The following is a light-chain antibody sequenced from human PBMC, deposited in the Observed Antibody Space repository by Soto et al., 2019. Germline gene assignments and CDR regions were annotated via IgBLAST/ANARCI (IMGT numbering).Light chain of an antibody. J-gene: IGKJ4*01. V-gene: IGKV3-11*01. Sequence: EIVLTQSPATLSLSPGERATLSCRASQSVSSYLAWFQQKPGQAPRLLIHDASKRATGIPARFSGSGSGTDFTLPISSLEPEDSAVYYCQQRTNWPPGELTFGGGPKVEIK. CDR3: QQRTNWPPGELT. CDR2: DAS. CDR1: QSVSSY.